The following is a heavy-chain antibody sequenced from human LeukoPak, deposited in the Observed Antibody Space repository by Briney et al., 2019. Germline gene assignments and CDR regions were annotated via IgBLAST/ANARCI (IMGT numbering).Heavy chain of an antibody. Sequence: SSETLSLTCAVSGGSISNENWWSWVRQPPGKGLEWIGEIHYRGGTNYNPSLRSRVTISVDTSKNQFSLKMTSVTAADTAVYYCATPNDAFNIWGQGTMVTVSS. CDR1: GGSISNENW. J-gene: IGHJ3*02. V-gene: IGHV4-4*02. CDR2: IHYRGGT. CDR3: ATPNDAFNI.